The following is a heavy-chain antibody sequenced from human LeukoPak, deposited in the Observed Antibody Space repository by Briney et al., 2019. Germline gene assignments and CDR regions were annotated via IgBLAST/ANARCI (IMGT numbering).Heavy chain of an antibody. J-gene: IGHJ4*02. CDR3: AKDGDFWSGYYPEGVDY. CDR2: IRYDGSNK. D-gene: IGHD3-3*01. Sequence: GGSLRLSCAASGFTFSSYGKHWVRQAPGKGLEWVAFIRYDGSNKYYADSVKGRFTISRDNSKNTLYLQMNSLRAEDTAVYYCAKDGDFWSGYYPEGVDYWSQGTLVTVSS. CDR1: GFTFSSYG. V-gene: IGHV3-30*02.